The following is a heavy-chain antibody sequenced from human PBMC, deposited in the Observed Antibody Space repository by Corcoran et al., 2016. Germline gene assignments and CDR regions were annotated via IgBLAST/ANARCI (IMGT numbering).Heavy chain of an antibody. D-gene: IGHD6-6*01. V-gene: IGHV1-3*01. CDR3: SRGGWSSSSVLYYLDY. CDR1: GSTFTNYA. CDR2: IDPNNGKT. J-gene: IGHJ4*02. Sequence: QAPLVQSGAEVKKPGASVKVSCKASGSTFTNYAVHWVRQAPGQRLEWMAWIDPNNGKTKYSQRFRDRVTMTRDAAANTAYMELSSLRSEDTAVYYGSRGGWSSSSVLYYLDYWGQGTPVTVSS.